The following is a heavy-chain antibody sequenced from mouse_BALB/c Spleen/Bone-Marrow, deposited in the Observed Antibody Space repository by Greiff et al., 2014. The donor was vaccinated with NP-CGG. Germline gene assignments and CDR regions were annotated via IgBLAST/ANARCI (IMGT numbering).Heavy chain of an antibody. CDR3: ARKHLSNYFDY. CDR2: ISTYYGDA. J-gene: IGHJ2*01. Sequence: QVQLQQSGAELVRPGVSVKISCKGSGYTFTDYAMHWVKQSHAKSLEWIGVISTYYGDASYNQKFKGKATMTVDKSSNTAYMELARLTSEDSAIYYCARKHLSNYFDYWGQGTTLTVSS. CDR1: GYTFTDYA. D-gene: IGHD1-1*01. V-gene: IGHV1S137*01.